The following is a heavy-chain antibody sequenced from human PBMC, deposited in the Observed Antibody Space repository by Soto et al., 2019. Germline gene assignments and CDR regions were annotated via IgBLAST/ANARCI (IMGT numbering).Heavy chain of an antibody. D-gene: IGHD3-10*01. Sequence: SVRVSCKAAGGTFSSYAISWVRRAPGQGLEWMGGIIPIFGTANYAQKFQGRVTITADESTSTAYMELSSLRSEDTAVYYCARVLSTSVTLIDYYPYYSMDVSGQATWVTGSS. CDR3: ARVLSTSVTLIDYYPYYSMDV. CDR1: GGTFSSYA. J-gene: IGHJ6*02. CDR2: IIPIFGTA. V-gene: IGHV1-69*13.